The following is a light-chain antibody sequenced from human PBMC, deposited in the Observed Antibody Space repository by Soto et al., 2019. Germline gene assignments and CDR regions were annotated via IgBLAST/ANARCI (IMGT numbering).Light chain of an antibody. CDR2: EVT. J-gene: IGLJ3*02. Sequence: QSALTQPTSVSGSPGQSITFSCTGTSNDVGSYDLVSWYQQHPGKAPKLMIYEVTKRPSGVSDRFSGSKSGNTASLTISGLQAEDEADYSCCSSAGGDSLMFGGGTKLTFL. CDR1: SNDVGSYDL. V-gene: IGLV2-23*02. CDR3: CSSAGGDSLM.